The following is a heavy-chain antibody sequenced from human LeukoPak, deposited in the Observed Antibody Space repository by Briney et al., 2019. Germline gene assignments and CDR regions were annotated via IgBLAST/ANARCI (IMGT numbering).Heavy chain of an antibody. J-gene: IGHJ6*02. V-gene: IGHV4-34*01. CDR3: ARVPYYYDSSGYYRSYYGMDV. Sequence: SETLSLTCAVYGGSFSGYYWSWIRQPPEKGLEWIGEINHSGSTNYNPSLKSRVTISVDTSKNQFSLKLSSVTAADTAVYYCARVPYYYDSSGYYRSYYGMDVWGQGTTVTVSS. CDR2: INHSGST. D-gene: IGHD3-22*01. CDR1: GGSFSGYY.